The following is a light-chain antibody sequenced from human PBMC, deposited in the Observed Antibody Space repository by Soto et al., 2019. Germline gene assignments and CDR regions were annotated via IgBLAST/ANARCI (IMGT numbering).Light chain of an antibody. Sequence: QSALTQSPSASGSPGQSVTISCTGTSSDVGGYNYVSWYQQHPGKVPKLMIYEVSKRPSGVPDRFSGSRSGNTASLTVSGLQAEDEADYYCTSYAGSNSVVFGGGTKVTVL. CDR3: TSYAGSNSVV. J-gene: IGLJ2*01. V-gene: IGLV2-8*01. CDR2: EVS. CDR1: SSDVGGYNY.